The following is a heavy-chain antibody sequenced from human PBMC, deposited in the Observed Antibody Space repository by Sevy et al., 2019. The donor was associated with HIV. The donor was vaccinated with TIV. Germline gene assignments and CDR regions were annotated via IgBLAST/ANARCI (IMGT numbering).Heavy chain of an antibody. J-gene: IGHJ4*02. CDR3: AKAAAGTKNIVDY. CDR1: GFPFSSYA. CDR2: ISGSGGST. Sequence: GESLKISCAASGFPFSSYAMSWVRQAPGKGLEWVSAISGSGGSTYYADSVKGRFTISRDNSKYTLYLQMNSLTAEDTALYYCAKAAAGTKNIVDYWGRVTLVTVSS. V-gene: IGHV3-23*01. D-gene: IGHD6-13*01.